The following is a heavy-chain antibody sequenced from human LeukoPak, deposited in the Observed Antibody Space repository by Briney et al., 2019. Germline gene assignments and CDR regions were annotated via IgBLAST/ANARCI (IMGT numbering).Heavy chain of an antibody. CDR1: GYTFTGYY. Sequence: GASVKVSCKASGYTFTGYYMHWVRQPPGPGLEWMGWINPNSGGTNYAQKFQGRVTMTRDTSISTAYMELSRLRSDDTAVYYCARDPGVSVAAYYFDYWGQGTLVTVSS. D-gene: IGHD6-19*01. CDR2: INPNSGGT. V-gene: IGHV1-2*02. J-gene: IGHJ4*02. CDR3: ARDPGVSVAAYYFDY.